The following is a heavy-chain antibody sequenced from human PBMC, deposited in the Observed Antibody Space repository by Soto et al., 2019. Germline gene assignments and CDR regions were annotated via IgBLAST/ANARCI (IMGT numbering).Heavy chain of an antibody. Sequence: QVQLVQSGAEVKKPGASVKVSCKASGYTFTSYYMHWVRQAPGQGLEWMGIINPSGGSTSYAQKFQGRVTMTRDTSTSTVYMELSSLRSEDTAVYYCARGYCSGGSCYSGHYFDYWGQGTLVTVSS. CDR2: INPSGGST. V-gene: IGHV1-46*03. J-gene: IGHJ4*02. CDR3: ARGYCSGGSCYSGHYFDY. CDR1: GYTFTSYY. D-gene: IGHD2-15*01.